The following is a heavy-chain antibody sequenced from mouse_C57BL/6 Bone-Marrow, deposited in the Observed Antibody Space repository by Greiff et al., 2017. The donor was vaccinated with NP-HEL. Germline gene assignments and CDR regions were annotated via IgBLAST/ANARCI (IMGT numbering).Heavy chain of an antibody. D-gene: IGHD1-1*01. CDR3: ARQRYGSSPYFDY. V-gene: IGHV5-6*01. CDR1: GFTFSSYG. CDR2: ISSGGSYT. J-gene: IGHJ2*01. Sequence: EVQLVESGGDLVKPGGSLKLSCAASGFTFSSYGMSWVRQTPDKRLEWVATISSGGSYTYYPDSVKGRFTISRDNAKNTLYLQMSSLKSEDTAMYYCARQRYGSSPYFDYWGQGTTLTVSS.